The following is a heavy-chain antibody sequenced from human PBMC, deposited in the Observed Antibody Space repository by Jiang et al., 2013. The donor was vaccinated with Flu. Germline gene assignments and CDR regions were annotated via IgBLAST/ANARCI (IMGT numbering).Heavy chain of an antibody. V-gene: IGHV4-59*13. Sequence: TLSLTCTVSGGSMSSYYWSWLRQPPGKGLEWIGYIYYSGSTNYNPSLKSRVTISVDTSKNQFSLKLSSVTAADTAVYYCGRVIGTMVRGVNGLDYWGQGTLVTVSS. D-gene: IGHD3-10*01. J-gene: IGHJ4*02. CDR1: GGSMSSYY. CDR3: GRVIGTMVRGVNGLDY. CDR2: IYYSGST.